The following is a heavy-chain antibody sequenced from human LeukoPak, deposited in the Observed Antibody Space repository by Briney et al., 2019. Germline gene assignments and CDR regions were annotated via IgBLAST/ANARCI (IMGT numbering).Heavy chain of an antibody. V-gene: IGHV1-69*05. CDR1: GGTFSSYA. J-gene: IGHJ3*02. D-gene: IGHD7-27*01. CDR2: IIPIFGTA. Sequence: SVKVSCKASGGTFSSYAISWVRQAPGQGLEWMGRIIPIFGTANYAQKFQGRVTITTDESTRKAYMELSSLRSEDTAVYYCARDPGTGDAFDIWGQGTMVTVSS. CDR3: ARDPGTGDAFDI.